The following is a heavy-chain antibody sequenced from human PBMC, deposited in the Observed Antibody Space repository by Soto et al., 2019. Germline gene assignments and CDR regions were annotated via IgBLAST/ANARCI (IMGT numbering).Heavy chain of an antibody. CDR3: ASDSHCDGGNCPMGGFDM. CDR1: GRTFINHW. D-gene: IGHD2-15*01. CDR2: IYPGNSNT. V-gene: IGHV5-51*01. Sequence: GESLKISCKVSGRTFINHWIAWVRQMPGKGLEWVGIIYPGNSNTMYSPSFQGQVTISADTALSTTYLQWDTLKPSDTAIYFCASDSHCDGGNCPMGGFDMWGQGTMVTVSS. J-gene: IGHJ3*02.